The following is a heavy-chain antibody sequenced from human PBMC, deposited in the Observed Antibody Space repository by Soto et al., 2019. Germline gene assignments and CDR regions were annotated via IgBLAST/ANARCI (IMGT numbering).Heavy chain of an antibody. D-gene: IGHD1-1*01. Sequence: QVQLVESGRGLVKPGGSLRLSCAASGFTFSDYYMSWIRQAPGKGLEWISYISSSGSAIYHADSVKGRFTISRDNAKNSLYLQMNGLRAEDTAVYYCARDLKPREALAPYYFDYWGQGTLVTVYS. CDR3: ARDLKPREALAPYYFDY. CDR2: ISSSGSAI. J-gene: IGHJ4*02. CDR1: GFTFSDYY. V-gene: IGHV3-11*01.